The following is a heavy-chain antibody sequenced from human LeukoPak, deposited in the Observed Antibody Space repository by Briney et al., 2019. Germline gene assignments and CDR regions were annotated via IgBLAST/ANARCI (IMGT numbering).Heavy chain of an antibody. J-gene: IGHJ4*02. CDR3: ASHTTYSRQFDY. V-gene: IGHV3-33*03. CDR2: IWYDGSNK. Sequence: PGGSLRLSCAASGFTFSSYGMHWVRQAPGKGLEWVAVIWYDGSNKYYADSVKGRFTISRDNAKNSLYLQMNSLRAEDTAVYYCASHTTYSRQFDYWGQGTLVTVSS. CDR1: GFTFSSYG. D-gene: IGHD6-13*01.